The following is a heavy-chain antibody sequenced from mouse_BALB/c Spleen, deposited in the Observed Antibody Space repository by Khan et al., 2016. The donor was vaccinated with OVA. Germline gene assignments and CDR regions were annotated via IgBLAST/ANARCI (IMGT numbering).Heavy chain of an antibody. V-gene: IGHV3-2*02. CDR1: GYSITSDYA. Sequence: EVQLQESGPGLVKPSQSLSLTCTVTGYSITSDYAWNWIRQFPGNKLEWMGYISSTGSTSYNPSLKSRISITRDTSKNQFFLHLNSVTTEDTATYYCARSLYYSDSYAMDYWCQGTSVTVSS. D-gene: IGHD2-13*01. CDR3: ARSLYYSDSYAMDY. CDR2: ISSTGST. J-gene: IGHJ4*01.